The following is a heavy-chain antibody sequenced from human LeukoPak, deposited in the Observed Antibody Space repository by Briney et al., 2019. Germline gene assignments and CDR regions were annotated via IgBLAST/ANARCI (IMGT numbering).Heavy chain of an antibody. CDR2: IYYTGSP. CDR3: ARFSKYHDSSAHYLDY. V-gene: IGHV4-59*08. J-gene: IGHJ4*02. Sequence: SETLSLTCTVSGGSISSYYWSWIRQRPGEGLEWIAYIYYTGSPNYNPSLKTRVTISVDTSKNQFSLRLNSVTAADTAVYYCARFSKYHDSSAHYLDYWGQGILVTVSS. D-gene: IGHD3-22*01. CDR1: GGSISSYY.